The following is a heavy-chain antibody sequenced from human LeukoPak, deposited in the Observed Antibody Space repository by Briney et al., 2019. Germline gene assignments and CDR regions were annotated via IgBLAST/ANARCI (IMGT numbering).Heavy chain of an antibody. V-gene: IGHV3-9*01. CDR2: ISWNSGSI. CDR1: GFTFDDYA. CDR3: AKDVRRSQGEPIFDY. D-gene: IGHD1-14*01. J-gene: IGHJ4*02. Sequence: GGSLRLSCAASGFTFDDYAMHWVRQAPGKGLEWVSGISWNSGSIGYADSVKGRLTISRDNAKNSLYLQMNSLRAEDTALYYCAKDVRRSQGEPIFDYWGQGTLVTVSS.